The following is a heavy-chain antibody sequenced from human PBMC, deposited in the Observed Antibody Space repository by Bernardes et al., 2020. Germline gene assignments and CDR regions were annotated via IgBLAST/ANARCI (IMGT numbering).Heavy chain of an antibody. J-gene: IGHJ4*02. CDR1: GDSLTTWE. CDR3: ARAKGPNS. CDR2: IHKSGRT. Sequence: SEPLSLTCTVSGDSLTTWEWNWIRQPPGKGLEWIGNIHKSGRTNYNPSLKSRVTMSMDTYKSQFFLKLNSMTSADTGFYYCARAKGPNSWGPGILVTVSS. V-gene: IGHV4-59*01.